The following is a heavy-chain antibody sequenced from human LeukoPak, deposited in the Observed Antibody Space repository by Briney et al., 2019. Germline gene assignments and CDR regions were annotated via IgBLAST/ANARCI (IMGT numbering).Heavy chain of an antibody. CDR1: GYTLTVYY. J-gene: IGHJ4*01. CDR3: ARGGSGYTYGRGSYFDY. V-gene: IGHV1-2*06. CDR2: INPNSGDT. D-gene: IGHD5-18*01. Sequence: ASVKVSCKASGYTLTVYYIHWVRQAPGQGLEWMGRINPNSGDTNFAQKFQGRVTMTRDTSISTAYMDLSGLRPDDTAVYYCARGGSGYTYGRGSYFDYWGHGTLVTVSS.